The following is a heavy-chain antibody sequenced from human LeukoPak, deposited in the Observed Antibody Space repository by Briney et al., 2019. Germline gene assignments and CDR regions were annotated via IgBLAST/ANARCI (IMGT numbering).Heavy chain of an antibody. D-gene: IGHD1-26*01. CDR2: TRNKANSYTT. Sequence: GGSLRLSCAASGFTFSDHYMDWVRQAPGKGLEWVGRTRNKANSYTTEYAASVKGRFTISRDDSKNSLYLQMNSLKTEDTAVYYCARVVSGSYFYFDYWGQGTLVTVSS. V-gene: IGHV3-72*01. CDR1: GFTFSDHY. J-gene: IGHJ4*02. CDR3: ARVVSGSYFYFDY.